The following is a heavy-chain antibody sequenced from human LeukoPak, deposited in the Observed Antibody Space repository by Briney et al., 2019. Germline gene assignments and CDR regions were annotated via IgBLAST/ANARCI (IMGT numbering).Heavy chain of an antibody. J-gene: IGHJ5*02. V-gene: IGHV4-61*02. CDR1: GGSISSGSYY. CDR2: IYTSGST. Sequence: SQTLSLTCTVSGGSISSGSYYWSWIRQPAGKGLEWIGRIYTSGSTKYNPSLNSRVTISVDTSKNQFSLKLSSVTAADTAVYYCARYHVLNRGVNWFDPWGQGTLVTVSS. D-gene: IGHD2-2*01. CDR3: ARYHVLNRGVNWFDP.